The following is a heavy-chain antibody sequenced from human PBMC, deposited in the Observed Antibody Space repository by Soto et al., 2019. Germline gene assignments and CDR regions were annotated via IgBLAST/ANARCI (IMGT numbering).Heavy chain of an antibody. CDR3: TRSSGYYAIDY. Sequence: QVQLQESGPGLLKPSGTLSLTCAVSGDSISSHHYWSWVRQPPGKGLEWIGEISYRGITSYHPSLKGRVTIALDGSTNHCSLKLTSVTAADTAVVYCTRSSGYYAIDYWGQGTLVTVSS. J-gene: IGHJ4*02. CDR1: GDSISSHHY. V-gene: IGHV4-4*02. CDR2: ISYRGIT. D-gene: IGHD6-19*01.